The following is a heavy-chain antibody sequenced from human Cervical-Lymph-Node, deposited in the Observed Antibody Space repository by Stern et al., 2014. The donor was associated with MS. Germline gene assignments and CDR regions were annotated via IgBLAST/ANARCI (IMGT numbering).Heavy chain of an antibody. CDR2: VSYDGTQR. CDR1: GFTFSTYA. Sequence: VPLAESGGGLPQPGRPLRLSCVASGFTFSTYAMHWVRQAPGTGLERVALVSYDGTQRNSTGSVKARFAISRDNSKNTLYLHMNSLRDEGTAVYFCARGGRGVGLEYWGQGALVTVSS. V-gene: IGHV3-30*09. D-gene: IGHD3-10*01. CDR3: ARGGRGVGLEY. J-gene: IGHJ4*02.